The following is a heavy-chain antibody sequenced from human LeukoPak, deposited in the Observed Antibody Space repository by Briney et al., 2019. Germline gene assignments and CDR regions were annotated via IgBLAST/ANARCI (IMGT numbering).Heavy chain of an antibody. CDR1: GYIFTHYW. CDR2: IYPADSDT. Sequence: HGESLKISCQVSGYIFTHYWIGWVRQMPGKGLESMGIIYPADSDTTFSPPFQGQVTITADKSISTVYLQWSSLKASDTAMYYCARQSRDGSKTRGYYFDYWGQGTLVTVSS. J-gene: IGHJ4*02. CDR3: ARQSRDGSKTRGYYFDY. D-gene: IGHD3-10*01. V-gene: IGHV5-51*01.